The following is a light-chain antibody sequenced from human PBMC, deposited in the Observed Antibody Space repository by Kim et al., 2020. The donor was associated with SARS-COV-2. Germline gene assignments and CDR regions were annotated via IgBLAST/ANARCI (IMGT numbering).Light chain of an antibody. CDR2: GAS. CDR1: QSVSSNY. V-gene: IGKV3-20*01. CDR3: QQYGTSPLT. Sequence: SPGERATLSCRASQSVSSNYLAWYQQKPGQAPRLLIYGASSRATGIPDRFSGSGSETDFTLTISRLDPEDFAVYYCQQYGTSPLTFGGGTKVEIK. J-gene: IGKJ4*01.